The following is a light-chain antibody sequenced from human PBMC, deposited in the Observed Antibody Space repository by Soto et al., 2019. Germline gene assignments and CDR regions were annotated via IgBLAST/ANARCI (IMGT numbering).Light chain of an antibody. J-gene: IGKJ1*01. Sequence: EIVLTQSPGTLSLSPGERATLSCRASQSVSSRYFAWYQQKPGQAPRLVIYGASSRATGIPDRFSGSGSGTDFTLTISRLEPEDFAVYYCQQNGTSTLTFGQGTKVEIK. CDR3: QQNGTSTLT. CDR1: QSVSSRY. CDR2: GAS. V-gene: IGKV3-20*01.